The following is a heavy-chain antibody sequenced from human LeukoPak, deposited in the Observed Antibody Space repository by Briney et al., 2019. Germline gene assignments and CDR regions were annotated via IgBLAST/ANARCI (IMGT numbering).Heavy chain of an antibody. Sequence: PGGSLRLSCAASGFTFSSYWMSWVRQAPGKGLEWVANIKQDGSEKYYVDSVKGRFTISRDNAKNSLYLQMNSLRAEDTAVYYCAREGVYDFWGGYYDYWGQGTLVAVSS. V-gene: IGHV3-7*03. CDR3: AREGVYDFWGGYYDY. CDR2: IKQDGSEK. J-gene: IGHJ4*02. CDR1: GFTFSSYW. D-gene: IGHD3-3*01.